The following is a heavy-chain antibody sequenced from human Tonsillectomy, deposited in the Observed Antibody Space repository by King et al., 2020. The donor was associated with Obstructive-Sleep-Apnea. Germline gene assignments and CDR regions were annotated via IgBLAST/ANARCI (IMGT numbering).Heavy chain of an antibody. D-gene: IGHD3-10*01. CDR3: VRERVRWGSGGSSGFDY. Sequence: VQLVESGGGVVQPGRSLRLSCAASGFTFSSYGMHWVRQAPGKGLEWVAVIWYDGSNKYYADSMKGRFTISRDNSKNTLYLQMNSLRAEDTAVYYCVRERVRWGSGGSSGFDYWGQGTLVTVSS. J-gene: IGHJ4*02. CDR1: GFTFSSYG. CDR2: IWYDGSNK. V-gene: IGHV3-33*01.